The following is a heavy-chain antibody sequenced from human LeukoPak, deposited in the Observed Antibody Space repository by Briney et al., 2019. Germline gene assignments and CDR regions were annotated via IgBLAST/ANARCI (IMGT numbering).Heavy chain of an antibody. V-gene: IGHV4-59*01. CDR1: GGSISSYY. CDR2: IYYSGST. J-gene: IGHJ4*02. Sequence: SETLSLTCSVSGGSISSYYWSWIRQPPGKGLEWIGYIYYSGSTNYNPSLKSRVTISVDTSKNQFSLKLSSVTAADTAVYYCATRKGVYYFDYWGQGTLVTVSS. D-gene: IGHD1-14*01. CDR3: ATRKGVYYFDY.